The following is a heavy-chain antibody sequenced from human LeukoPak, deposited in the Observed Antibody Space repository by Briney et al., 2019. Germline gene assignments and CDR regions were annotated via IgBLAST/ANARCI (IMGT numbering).Heavy chain of an antibody. CDR1: GYSISSGYY. Sequence: SETLSLTCAVSGYSISSGYYWGWIRQPAGKGLEWIGRIYTSGSTNYNPSLKSRVTMSVDTSKNQFSLKLSSVTAADTAVYYCARNTGYCTNGVCFDDLDYWGQGTLVTVSS. J-gene: IGHJ4*02. V-gene: IGHV4-4*07. CDR3: ARNTGYCTNGVCFDDLDY. CDR2: IYTSGST. D-gene: IGHD2-8*01.